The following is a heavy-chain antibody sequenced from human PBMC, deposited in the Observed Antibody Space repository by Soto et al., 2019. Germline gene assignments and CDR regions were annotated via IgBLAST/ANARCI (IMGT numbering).Heavy chain of an antibody. J-gene: IGHJ4*02. Sequence: SETLSLTCTVSGGSISSLYWAWIRQPAGKGLEWIGRIFPSGDSNYNPSLTSRVSMSLDTSKNQFSLTVSSVTAADTAVYYCARASRCKSEYECFAWLDFWGQGISVTVSS. CDR2: IFPSGDS. CDR3: ARASRCKSEYECFAWLDF. CDR1: GGSISSLY. D-gene: IGHD6-6*01. V-gene: IGHV4-4*07.